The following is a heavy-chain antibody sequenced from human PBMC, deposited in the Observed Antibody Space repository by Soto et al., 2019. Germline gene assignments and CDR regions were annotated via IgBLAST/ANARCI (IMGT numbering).Heavy chain of an antibody. CDR1: GFTFYTDW. Sequence: EVQLVESGGGLVQPGGSLRLSCAASGFTFYTDWMSWVRQAPGKWLEWVATITSDGSAKYYVDSVKGRFTISRDNARNSLYLQMNGLRAEDTAVYYYEGEHWWRFDPWGQGTLVTVSS. D-gene: IGHD2-8*02. CDR3: EGEHWWRFDP. J-gene: IGHJ5*02. V-gene: IGHV3-7*01. CDR2: ITSDGSAK.